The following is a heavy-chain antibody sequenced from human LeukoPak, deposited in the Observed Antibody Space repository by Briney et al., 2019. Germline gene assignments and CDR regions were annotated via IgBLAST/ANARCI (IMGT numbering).Heavy chain of an antibody. CDR2: IKQDGSEK. CDR3: ARGIAAAGPLRFDP. Sequence: GSLRLSCAASGFTFSSYWMSWVRQAPGKGLEWVANIKQDGSEKYYVDSVKGRLTISRDNAKNSLYLQMNSLRAEDTAVYYCARGIAAAGPLRFDPWGQGTLVTVSS. J-gene: IGHJ5*02. V-gene: IGHV3-7*01. D-gene: IGHD6-13*01. CDR1: GFTFSSYW.